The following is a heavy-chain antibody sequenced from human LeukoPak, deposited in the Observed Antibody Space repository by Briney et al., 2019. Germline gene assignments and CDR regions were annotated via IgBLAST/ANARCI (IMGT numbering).Heavy chain of an antibody. CDR3: ATYRQVLLPFES. D-gene: IGHD2-8*02. J-gene: IGHJ4*02. V-gene: IGHV3-23*01. CDR1: GFTFSTFA. CDR2: IFPSGGEI. Sequence: GGSLRLSCAASGFTFSTFAMIWVRQPPGKGLEWVSSIFPSGGEIHYADSVRGRFTIFRDNSKSTLSLQMNSLRAEDTAIYYCATYRQVLLPFESWGQGTLVTVSS.